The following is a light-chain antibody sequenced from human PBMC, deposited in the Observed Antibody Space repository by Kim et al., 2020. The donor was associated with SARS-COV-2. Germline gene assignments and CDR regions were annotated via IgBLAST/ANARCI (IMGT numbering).Light chain of an antibody. Sequence: ELTQPPSVSVSPGQTASITCSGDKLGDKYACWYQQKPGQSPVLVIYQDSKRPSGIPERFSGSNSGNTATLTISGTQAMDEADYYCQAWDSSTVVFGGGTQLTV. J-gene: IGLJ2*01. V-gene: IGLV3-1*01. CDR3: QAWDSSTVV. CDR1: KLGDKY. CDR2: QDS.